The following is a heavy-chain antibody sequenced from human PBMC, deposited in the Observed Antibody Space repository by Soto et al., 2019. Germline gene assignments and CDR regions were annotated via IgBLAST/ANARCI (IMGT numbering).Heavy chain of an antibody. D-gene: IGHD1-26*01. CDR2: MIGDGTSW. J-gene: IGHJ4*02. V-gene: IGHV3-23*01. Sequence: EVQLLESGGGLAQAGGSLRLSCAASGFNFRIYAMNWVRQAPGKGLEWVSVMIGDGTSWDYADSVRGRFTISRDNSKNMLYLQMNSLRAEATAGYYCAKDLRPDGRYDLDYWGQGTLVTVSS. CDR3: AKDLRPDGRYDLDY. CDR1: GFNFRIYA.